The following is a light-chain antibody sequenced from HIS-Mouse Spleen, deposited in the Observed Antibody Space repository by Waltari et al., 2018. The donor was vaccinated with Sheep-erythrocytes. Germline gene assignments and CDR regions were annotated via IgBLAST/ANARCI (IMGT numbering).Light chain of an antibody. V-gene: IGLV2-14*01. Sequence: LTQPASVSGSPGQSITIPCTGTSSDVGGYNYVPWYQQHPGKAPKLMIYEVSNRPSGVSNRFSGSKSGNTASLTISGLQAEDEADYYCSSYAGSNNWVFGGGTKLTVL. J-gene: IGLJ3*02. CDR1: SSDVGGYNY. CDR2: EVS. CDR3: SSYAGSNNWV.